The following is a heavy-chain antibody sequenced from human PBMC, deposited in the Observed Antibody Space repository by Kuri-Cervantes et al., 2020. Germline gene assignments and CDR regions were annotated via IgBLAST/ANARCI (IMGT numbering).Heavy chain of an antibody. D-gene: IGHD2-15*01. CDR2: ISSSSSYI. J-gene: IGHJ4*02. Sequence: GESLKISCAASGFTFSSYSMNWVRQAPGKGLEWVSSISSSSSYIYYADSVKGRFTISRDNAKNSLYLQMNSLRAEDTAIYSCARSCVGGTCQATAFDYWGQGTLVTVSS. CDR3: ARSCVGGTCQATAFDY. V-gene: IGHV3-21*01. CDR1: GFTFSSYS.